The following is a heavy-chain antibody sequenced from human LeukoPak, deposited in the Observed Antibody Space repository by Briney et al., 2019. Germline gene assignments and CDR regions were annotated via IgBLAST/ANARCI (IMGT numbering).Heavy chain of an antibody. Sequence: AGGSLRLSCAASGFTFSTYWMSWVRQAPGKGMEWVANIKQDGSDKFYVDSVKGRFTISRDNAKNSMYLQMNSLRADDTAIYYCAIVLPVASRDYWGQGTLVTVSS. CDR1: GFTFSTYW. J-gene: IGHJ4*02. D-gene: IGHD2-2*01. CDR2: IKQDGSDK. CDR3: AIVLPVASRDY. V-gene: IGHV3-7*01.